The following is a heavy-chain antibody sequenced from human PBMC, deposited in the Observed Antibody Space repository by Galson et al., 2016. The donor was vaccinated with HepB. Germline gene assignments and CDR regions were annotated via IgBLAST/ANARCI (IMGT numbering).Heavy chain of an antibody. CDR3: EMQAYAAGKPSAFHGEGRCTISRDNAKNSLYLQMNSLRAEDTAVYYCARSDYAYVNAYCFDW. CDR2: ISYGVGPT. D-gene: IGHD2-21*02. V-gene: IGHV3-11*01. J-gene: IGHJ4*02. CDR1: GLTFSDYY. Sequence: SLRLSCAASGLTFSDYYMTWIRQAPGTGPEWVSYISYGVGPTYYAGSVRGRFPISRDNAKNLLSLQMNTMRAETTAVSSIEMQAYAAGKPSAFHGEGRCTISRDNAKNSLYLQMNSLRAEDTAVYYCARSDYAYVNAYCFDWWGQGTLFAVSS.